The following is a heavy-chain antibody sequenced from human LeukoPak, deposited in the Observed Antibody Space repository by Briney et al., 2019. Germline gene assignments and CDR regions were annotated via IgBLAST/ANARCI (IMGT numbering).Heavy chain of an antibody. CDR2: ISYDGSNK. CDR1: GFTFSSYG. V-gene: IGHV3-30*03. CDR3: ARDSGWLRYHD. D-gene: IGHD5-12*01. J-gene: IGHJ4*02. Sequence: GGSLRLSCAASGFTFSSYGMHWVRQAPGKGLEWVAVISYDGSNKYYADSVKGRFTISRGNSKNMVYLQMDSLRAEDTALYYCARDSGWLRYHDWGQGALVTVSS.